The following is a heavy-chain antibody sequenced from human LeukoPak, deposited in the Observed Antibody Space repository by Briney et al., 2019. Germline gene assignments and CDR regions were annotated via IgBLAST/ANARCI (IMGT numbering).Heavy chain of an antibody. CDR2: INHSGST. V-gene: IGHV4-34*01. J-gene: IGHJ6*03. Sequence: SETLSLTCAVYGGSFSGYYWSWIRQPPGKGLEWIGEINHSGSTNYNPSLKSRVTISVDTSKNQFSLKLSSVTAADTAVYYCARALTYYMDVWGKGTTVTVSS. CDR3: ARALTYYMDV. CDR1: GGSFSGYY.